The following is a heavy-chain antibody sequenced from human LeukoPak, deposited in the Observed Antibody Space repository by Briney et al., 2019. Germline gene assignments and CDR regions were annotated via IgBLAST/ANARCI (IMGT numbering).Heavy chain of an antibody. CDR1: GYTFTGYY. J-gene: IGHJ4*02. Sequence: ASVKVSCKASGYTFTGYYMHWMRQAPGQGLEWMGWINPKSGGTNYAQKFQGRVTMTRDTSISTAYMELSRLRSDDTAVYYCARASHPEGYGDSPTSYWGQGTLVTVSS. CDR3: ARASHPEGYGDSPTSY. CDR2: INPKSGGT. V-gene: IGHV1-2*02. D-gene: IGHD4-17*01.